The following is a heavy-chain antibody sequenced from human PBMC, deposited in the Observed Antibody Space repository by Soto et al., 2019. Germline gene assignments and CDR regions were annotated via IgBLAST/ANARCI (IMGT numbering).Heavy chain of an antibody. Sequence: QLQLQEAGSVLVKPSQTLSLTCAVSGGSSSSGGYSGSWIRHPPGKGLEWIGYIHHSGSTYYNPSLKGRVTISVDRSKTQFSLKLSSVTAADTAVYYCARWWMYAPRFDPWGQGNLVTVSS. D-gene: IGHD2-8*01. CDR1: GGSSSSGGYS. CDR3: ARWWMYAPRFDP. J-gene: IGHJ5*02. CDR2: IHHSGST. V-gene: IGHV4-30-2*01.